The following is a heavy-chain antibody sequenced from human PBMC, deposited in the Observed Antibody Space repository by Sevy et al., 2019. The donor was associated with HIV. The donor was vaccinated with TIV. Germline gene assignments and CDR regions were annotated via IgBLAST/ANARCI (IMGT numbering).Heavy chain of an antibody. CDR3: ARDPSGNYLTPHYRDYYGLDV. J-gene: IGHJ6*02. V-gene: IGHV1-8*01. CDR2: MNPNNGNT. Sequence: ASVKVSCKTSGYTFSSHDINWVRQAPGQGLEWMGWMNPNNGNTGYVQKFQDRVTMTRDSSIATAYMELRGLTSDDTAVYYCARDPSGNYLTPHYRDYYGLDVWGQETAVTVSS. D-gene: IGHD1-7*01. CDR1: GYTFSSHD.